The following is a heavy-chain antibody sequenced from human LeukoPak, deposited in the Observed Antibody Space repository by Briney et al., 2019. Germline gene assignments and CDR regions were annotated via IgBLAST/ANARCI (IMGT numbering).Heavy chain of an antibody. Sequence: GGSLRLSCAASGFTFNSFGMHWVRQAPGKGLEWVAVISYDRSNKYFADSEKGRFTISRDNSKNTLYLQMNSLRAEDTAVYYCAKDYDSSGWAAFDIWGQGTMVTVSS. V-gene: IGHV3-30*18. CDR2: ISYDRSNK. CDR3: AKDYDSSGWAAFDI. J-gene: IGHJ3*02. CDR1: GFTFNSFG. D-gene: IGHD3-22*01.